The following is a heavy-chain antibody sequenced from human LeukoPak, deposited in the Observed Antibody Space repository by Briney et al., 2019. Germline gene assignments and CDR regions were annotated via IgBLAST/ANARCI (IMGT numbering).Heavy chain of an antibody. D-gene: IGHD3-10*01. Sequence: GALRLSCAASGFTFRSYGMHWVRQAPGKGLEWVAITSFDGRNKYYADSVKGRFTISRDNSKNTLYLQMNSLRVEDTAVYYCAKEGYYGSGSYIPHFDYWGQGTLVTVSS. CDR2: TSFDGRNK. CDR1: GFTFRSYG. V-gene: IGHV3-30*18. J-gene: IGHJ4*02. CDR3: AKEGYYGSGSYIPHFDY.